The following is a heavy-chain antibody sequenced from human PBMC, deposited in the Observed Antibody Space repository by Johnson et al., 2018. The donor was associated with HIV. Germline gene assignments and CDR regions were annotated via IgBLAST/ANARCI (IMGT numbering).Heavy chain of an antibody. CDR2: IRFNGSHK. V-gene: IGHV3-30*02. Sequence: VQLVESGGGVVQPGRSLRLSCVASGFTFRNYGMHWVRQAPGKGLEWVTFIRFNGSHKYYADSVKGRFTISRDNSKNTLYLQMNSLRAEDTAVYYCAKDLVVVTARGAFDIWGQGTMVTVSS. CDR3: AKDLVVVTARGAFDI. D-gene: IGHD2-21*02. J-gene: IGHJ3*02. CDR1: GFTFRNYG.